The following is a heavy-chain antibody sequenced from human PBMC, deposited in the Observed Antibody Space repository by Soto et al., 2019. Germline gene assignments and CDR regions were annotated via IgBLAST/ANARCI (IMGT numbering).Heavy chain of an antibody. V-gene: IGHV1-69*06. CDR2: IIPIFGTA. CDR1: GGTFSSYA. J-gene: IGHJ4*02. CDR3: ASPRNYYDSSGPQYYFDY. Sequence: SVKVSCKASGGTFSSYAISWVRQAPGQGXEWMGGIIPIFGTANYAQKFQGRVTITADKSTSTAYMELSSLRSEDTAVYYCASPRNYYDSSGPQYYFDYWGQGTLVTVSS. D-gene: IGHD3-22*01.